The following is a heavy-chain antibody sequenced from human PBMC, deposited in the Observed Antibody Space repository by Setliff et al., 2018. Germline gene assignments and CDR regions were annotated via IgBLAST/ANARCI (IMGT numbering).Heavy chain of an antibody. CDR2: INPSGGST. D-gene: IGHD6-13*01. CDR3: ARTYSSSWYYYYGMDV. J-gene: IGHJ6*02. V-gene: IGHV1-46*01. CDR1: GYTFTSYY. Sequence: ASVKVSCKASGYTFTSYYMHWVRQAPGQGLEWMGIINPSGGSTNYAQKFQGRVTITTDESTSTAYMELSSLRSEDTAVYYCARTYSSSWYYYYGMDVWGQGTTVTAP.